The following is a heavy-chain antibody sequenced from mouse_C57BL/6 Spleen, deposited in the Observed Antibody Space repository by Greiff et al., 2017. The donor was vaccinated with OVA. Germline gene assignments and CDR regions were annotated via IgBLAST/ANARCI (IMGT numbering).Heavy chain of an antibody. D-gene: IGHD2-2*01. CDR1: GFNIKDDY. CDR3: TTHYGYTRAY. CDR2: IDPENGDT. J-gene: IGHJ3*01. Sequence: VQLQQSGAELVRPGASVKLSCTASGFNIKDDYMHWVKQRPEQGLEWIGWIDPENGDTEYASQFQGKATITADTSSNTAYLQLSSLTSEDTAVYYCTTHYGYTRAYWGQGTLVTVSA. V-gene: IGHV14-4*01.